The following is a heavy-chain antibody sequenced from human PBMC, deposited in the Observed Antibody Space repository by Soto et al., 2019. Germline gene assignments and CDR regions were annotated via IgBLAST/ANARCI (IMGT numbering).Heavy chain of an antibody. CDR3: ASDAGGGRWQYYYYCMDV. CDR1: GFIFSTYG. Sequence: EVQLVESGGGLVKPGRSLRLSCAASGFIFSTYGMNWVRQAPGKGLEWVSSISSSTSYIYYADSVKGRFTISRDNAKNSSNLQMQRPRAEDAAVYYCASDAGGGRWQYYYYCMDVLGQGTMVTVSS. CDR2: ISSSTSYI. D-gene: IGHD2-15*01. V-gene: IGHV3-21*01. J-gene: IGHJ6*02.